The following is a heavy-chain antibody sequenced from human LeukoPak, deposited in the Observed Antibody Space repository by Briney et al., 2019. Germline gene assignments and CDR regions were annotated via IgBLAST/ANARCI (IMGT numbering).Heavy chain of an antibody. V-gene: IGHV3-30*02. J-gene: IGHJ6*03. D-gene: IGHD3-9*01. CDR3: ARDSYDILTGYYLDYYYYYMDV. CDR2: IRYDGSNK. CDR1: GFTFSSYG. Sequence: SGGSLRLSCAASGFTFSSYGMHWVRQAPGKGLEWVAFIRYDGSNKYYADSVKGRFTISRDNAKNSLYLQMNSLRAEDTAVYYCARDSYDILTGYYLDYYYYYMDVWGKGTTVTVSS.